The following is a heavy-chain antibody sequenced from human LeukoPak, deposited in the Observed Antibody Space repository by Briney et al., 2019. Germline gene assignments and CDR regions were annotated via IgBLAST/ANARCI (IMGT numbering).Heavy chain of an antibody. CDR2: INPSGGST. CDR1: GYTFTSYY. CDR3: AREVAVAGTFGY. J-gene: IGHJ4*02. D-gene: IGHD6-19*01. Sequence: GASVKVSCKASGYTFTSYYMHRVRQAPGQGLEWMGIINPSGGSTSYAQKFQGRVTMTRDTSTSTVYMELSSLRSEDTAVYYCAREVAVAGTFGYWGQGTLVTVSS. V-gene: IGHV1-46*01.